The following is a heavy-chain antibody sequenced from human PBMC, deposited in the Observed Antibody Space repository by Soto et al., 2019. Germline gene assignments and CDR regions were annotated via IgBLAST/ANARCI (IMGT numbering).Heavy chain of an antibody. CDR1: GYTFSDHD. CDR2: MNPNSGDT. V-gene: IGHV1-8*01. CDR3: ARVGGNWNDDYFDY. J-gene: IGHJ4*02. Sequence: QVQLVQAGAEVKKPGASGKVSCKASGYTFSDHDLNWVRQASGQGPEWLGWMNPNSGDTGYAQNFQGRVTMTRDTSKRTAYMELSSLRSEDTAVYYCARVGGNWNDDYFDYWGKGNLVTVSS. D-gene: IGHD1-1*01.